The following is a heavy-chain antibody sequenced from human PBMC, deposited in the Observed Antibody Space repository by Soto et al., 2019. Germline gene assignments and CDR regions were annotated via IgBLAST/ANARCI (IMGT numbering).Heavy chain of an antibody. V-gene: IGHV3-21*01. CDR2: ISSSSSYI. Sequence: PGGSLRLSCAASGFTFSSYSMNWVRQAPGKGLEWVSSISSSSSYIYYADQVKGRFTISRDNAKNSLYLQMNSLRAEDTAVYYCAREGYSSSYDYYYYYGMDVWGQGTTVTVSS. D-gene: IGHD6-13*01. CDR1: GFTFSSYS. J-gene: IGHJ6*02. CDR3: AREGYSSSYDYYYYYGMDV.